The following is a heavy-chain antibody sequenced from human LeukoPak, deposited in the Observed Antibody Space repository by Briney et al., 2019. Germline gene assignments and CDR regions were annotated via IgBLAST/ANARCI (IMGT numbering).Heavy chain of an antibody. CDR3: ARASRNWNYAVDI. CDR2: INPNSGGT. Sequence: ASVKVSCKASGYTFTGYYMHWVRQAPGQGLEWMGRINPNSGGTNYAQKFQGRVTMTRDTSISTAYMELSRLRSDDTAVYYCARASRNWNYAVDIWGQGTMVTVSS. V-gene: IGHV1-2*06. J-gene: IGHJ3*02. D-gene: IGHD1-7*01. CDR1: GYTFTGYY.